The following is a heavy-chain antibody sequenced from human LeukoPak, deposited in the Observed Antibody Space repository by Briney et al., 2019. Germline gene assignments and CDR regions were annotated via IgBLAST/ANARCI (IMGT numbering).Heavy chain of an antibody. CDR2: TWFDGSDK. J-gene: IGHJ4*02. CDR1: EFTFSNYG. Sequence: PGRSLRLSCAASEFTFSNYGMHWVRQAPGKGLEWVAGTWFDGSDKYYLDPVKGRFTISRDNSKNTLYLQMNSLKTEDTAVYYCTYIAAAGEDYWGQGTLVTVSS. CDR3: TYIAAAGEDY. D-gene: IGHD6-13*01. V-gene: IGHV3-33*01.